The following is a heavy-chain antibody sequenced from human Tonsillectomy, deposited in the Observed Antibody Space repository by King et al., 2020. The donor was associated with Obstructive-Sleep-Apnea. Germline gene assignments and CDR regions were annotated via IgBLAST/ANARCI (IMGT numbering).Heavy chain of an antibody. CDR2: IYNSETT. D-gene: IGHD1-1*01. Sequence: QLQESGPGLVKPSETLSLTCTVSGGSISSYYWSWIRQPPGKGLEWIGYIYNSETTKYNPSLKSRVTISVDTSKNQFSLKLRSVTAADTAVYYCARHSRPTGIAGYWGQGTLVTVSS. J-gene: IGHJ4*02. CDR1: GGSISSYY. V-gene: IGHV4-59*08. CDR3: ARHSRPTGIAGY.